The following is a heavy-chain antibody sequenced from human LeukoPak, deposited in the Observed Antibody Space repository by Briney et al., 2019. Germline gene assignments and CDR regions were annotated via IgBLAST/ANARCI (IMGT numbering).Heavy chain of an antibody. J-gene: IGHJ4*02. CDR3: VKVYPTVTTSSVLGS. D-gene: IGHD4-17*01. Sequence: GGSLRLSCAASGFIFSNYATHWVRQAPGKGLEWVAAVSYDGNLQHYADAVKGRFTVSRDNSKNTVFLQINSLRTDDSAVYWCVKVYPTVTTSSVLGSWGQGTLVTVSS. CDR1: GFIFSNYA. V-gene: IGHV3-30*18. CDR2: VSYDGNLQ.